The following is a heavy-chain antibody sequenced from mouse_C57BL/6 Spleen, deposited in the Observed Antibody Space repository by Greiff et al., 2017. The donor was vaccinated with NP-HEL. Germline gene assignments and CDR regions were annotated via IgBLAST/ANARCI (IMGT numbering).Heavy chain of an antibody. J-gene: IGHJ2*01. CDR2: ISDGGSYT. Sequence: DVHLVESGGGLVKPGGSLKLSCAASGFTFSSYAMSWVRQTPEKRLEWVATISDGGSYTYYPDNVKGRFTISRDNAKNNLYLQMSHLKSEDTAMYYCASYQGYFDYWGQGTTLTVSS. CDR1: GFTFSSYA. CDR3: ASYQGYFDY. D-gene: IGHD5-5*01. V-gene: IGHV5-4*01.